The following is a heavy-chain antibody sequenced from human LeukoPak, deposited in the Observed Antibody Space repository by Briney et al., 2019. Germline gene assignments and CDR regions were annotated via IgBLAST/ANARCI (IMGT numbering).Heavy chain of an antibody. J-gene: IGHJ4*02. V-gene: IGHV4-38-2*02. CDR3: ATPRRIPNYYGSGSYTYYFDY. CDR1: GYSISSGYY. D-gene: IGHD3-10*01. CDR2: IYHSGST. Sequence: SETLSLTCTVSGYSISSGYYWGWIRQPPGKGLEWIGSIYHSGSTYYNPSLKSRVTISVDTPKNQFSLKLSSVTAADTAVYYCATPRRIPNYYGSGSYTYYFDYWGQGTLVTVSS.